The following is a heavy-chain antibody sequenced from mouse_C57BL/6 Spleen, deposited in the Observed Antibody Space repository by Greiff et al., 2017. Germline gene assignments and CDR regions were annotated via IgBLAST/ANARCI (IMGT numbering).Heavy chain of an antibody. V-gene: IGHV14-3*01. CDR1: GFNIKNTY. J-gene: IGHJ4*01. CDR2: IDPANGNT. CDR3: ARNYYGRDYYAMDD. Sequence: VQLQQSVAELVRPGASVKLSCTASGFNIKNTYMHWVKQRPEQGLEWIGRIDPANGNTTYAPKFPGKATITADPSSNTAYLQLSSLTSEDTSIYYCARNYYGRDYYAMDDWGQGTSVTVSS. D-gene: IGHD1-1*01.